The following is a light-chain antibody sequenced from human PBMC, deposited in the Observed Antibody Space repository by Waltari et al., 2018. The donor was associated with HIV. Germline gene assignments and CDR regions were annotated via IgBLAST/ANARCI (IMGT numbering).Light chain of an antibody. Sequence: QAGLPQPPSVSKDLRQTATLTCTGNNNNVGTQGAAWLPQHQGHTPKLLFFSNDNRPSGISERFSVSRSGNKASRTITGLQPEDEADYYCSTWDSSLSAHVFGGGTKLTVL. J-gene: IGLJ3*02. CDR2: SND. V-gene: IGLV10-54*01. CDR3: STWDSSLSAHV. CDR1: NNNVGTQG.